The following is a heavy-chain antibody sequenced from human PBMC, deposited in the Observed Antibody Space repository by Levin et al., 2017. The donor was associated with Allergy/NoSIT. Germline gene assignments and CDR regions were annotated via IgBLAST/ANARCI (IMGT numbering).Heavy chain of an antibody. J-gene: IGHJ5*02. CDR2: IYHSGST. CDR1: GGSISSGGYS. Sequence: SCAVSGGSISSGGYSWSWIRQPPGKGLEWIGYIYHSGSTYYNPSLKSRVTISVDRSKNQFSLKLSSVTAADTAVYYCAREHYYGSGRYWSWFDPWGQGTLVTVSS. CDR3: AREHYYGSGRYWSWFDP. D-gene: IGHD3-10*01. V-gene: IGHV4-30-2*01.